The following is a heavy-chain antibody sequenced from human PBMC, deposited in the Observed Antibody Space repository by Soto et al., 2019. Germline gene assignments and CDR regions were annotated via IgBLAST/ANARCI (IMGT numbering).Heavy chain of an antibody. CDR2: ISSSSDIM. CDR1: VFTFSDYS. D-gene: IGHD1-26*01. Sequence: GSQILFCAAAVFTFSDYSMSLIRPAPGKGLEWVSYISSSSDIMYYADSVKGRFAISRDNAKNSLFLQMNSLRPEDTAVYYCAKDLGSYLSPAFDYWGLGNLVTRSS. CDR3: AKDLGSYLSPAFDY. V-gene: IGHV3-11*04. J-gene: IGHJ4*02.